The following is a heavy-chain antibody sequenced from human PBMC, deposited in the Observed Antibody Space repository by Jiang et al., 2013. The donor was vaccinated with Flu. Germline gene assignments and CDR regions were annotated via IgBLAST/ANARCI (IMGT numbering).Heavy chain of an antibody. CDR3: ARDRGSSRYGFDY. V-gene: IGHV6-1*01. D-gene: IGHD6-13*01. J-gene: IGHJ4*02. CDR2: AYYRSKWYI. CDR1: GDSVSSNSAA. Sequence: QTLSLTCAISGDSVSSNSAAWNWIRQSPSRGLEWLGRAYYRSKWYIDYAASVKGRITINPDTPKNQVSLQLNSVTPEDTAVYYCARDRGSSRYGFDYWGQGTLVTVSS.